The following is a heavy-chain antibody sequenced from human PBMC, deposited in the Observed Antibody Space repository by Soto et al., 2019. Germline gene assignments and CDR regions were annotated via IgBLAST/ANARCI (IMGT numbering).Heavy chain of an antibody. CDR3: ARDPGSGSYYGWFDP. J-gene: IGHJ5*02. Sequence: SETLSLTCTVSGGSLSRYYWNWIRQPPGKGLEWIGYIYYSGSTNYNPSLKSRVTISVDTSKNQFSLKLSSVTAADTAVYYCARDPGSGSYYGWFDPWGQGTLVTAPQ. CDR1: GGSLSRYY. CDR2: IYYSGST. D-gene: IGHD3-10*01. V-gene: IGHV4-59*01.